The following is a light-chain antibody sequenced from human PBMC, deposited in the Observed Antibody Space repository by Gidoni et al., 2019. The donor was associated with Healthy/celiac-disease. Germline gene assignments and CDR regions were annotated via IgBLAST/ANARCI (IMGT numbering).Light chain of an antibody. CDR3: QSYDSSLSSVV. CDR2: VNS. J-gene: IGLJ2*01. CDR1: SSNIGAGYD. V-gene: IGLV1-40*01. Sequence: QSVLTQPPSVSRAPGLRVTVSCTGSSSNIGAGYDVHWYQQHPGTAPKLLINVNSNRPSGVPDRFSGSKSGTSASLAITGLQAEDEADYYCQSYDSSLSSVVFGGGTKLTIL.